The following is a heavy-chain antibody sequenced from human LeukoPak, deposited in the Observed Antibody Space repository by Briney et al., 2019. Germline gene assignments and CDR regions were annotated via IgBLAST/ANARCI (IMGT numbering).Heavy chain of an antibody. CDR3: TTAVGGYSYGSLGFPPNY. Sequence: GGSLRLSCAASGFNFSSYAMSWVRQAPGKGLEWVSAISGSGGGTYYADSVKGRFTISRDNAKNSLYLQMNSLRAEDTAVYYCTTAVGGYSYGSLGFPPNYWGQGTLVTVSS. CDR1: GFNFSSYA. J-gene: IGHJ4*02. V-gene: IGHV3-23*01. CDR2: ISGSGGGT. D-gene: IGHD5-18*01.